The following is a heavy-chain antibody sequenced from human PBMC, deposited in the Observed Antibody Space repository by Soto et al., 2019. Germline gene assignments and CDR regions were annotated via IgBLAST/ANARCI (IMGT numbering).Heavy chain of an antibody. D-gene: IGHD2-2*01. J-gene: IGHJ6*02. Sequence: GGSLRLSCAASGFTFSSYAMSWVRQAPGKGLEWLSSISGSGGSTYYADSVKGRFTISRDNAKNTLYLQMNSLTAEDTAVYYCAKAPGTRWSYYCCGMDVWGQGTTVTVSS. CDR1: GFTFSSYA. CDR3: AKAPGTRWSYYCCGMDV. CDR2: ISGSGGST. V-gene: IGHV3-23*01.